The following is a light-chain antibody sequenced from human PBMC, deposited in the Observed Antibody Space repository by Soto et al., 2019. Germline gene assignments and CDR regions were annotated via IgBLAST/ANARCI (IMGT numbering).Light chain of an antibody. J-gene: IGLJ3*02. CDR2: YDD. Sequence: QSVLTQPPSVSEAPRQRVTISCSGSSSNIGNNGVNWYQQVPGKAPKLLIYYDDLRPSGVSDRFAGSKSGTSASLAISGLQSEDEADYYCAAWDDSLNAMVFGGGTKLTVL. CDR3: AAWDDSLNAMV. V-gene: IGLV1-36*01. CDR1: SSNIGNNG.